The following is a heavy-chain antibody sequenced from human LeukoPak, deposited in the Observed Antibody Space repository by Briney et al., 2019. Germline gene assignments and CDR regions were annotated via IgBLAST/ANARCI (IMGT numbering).Heavy chain of an antibody. CDR2: ISGSGGST. V-gene: IGHV3-23*01. CDR1: GFTFSSYG. D-gene: IGHD3-10*01. CDR3: AREAGSYNPSSYYYMDV. J-gene: IGHJ6*03. Sequence: GGTLRLSCAASGFTFSSYGMSWVRQAPGKGLEWVSAISGSGGSTYYADSVKGRFTISRDNSKNTLYLQMNSLRAEDTAVYYCAREAGSYNPSSYYYMDVWGKGTTVTISS.